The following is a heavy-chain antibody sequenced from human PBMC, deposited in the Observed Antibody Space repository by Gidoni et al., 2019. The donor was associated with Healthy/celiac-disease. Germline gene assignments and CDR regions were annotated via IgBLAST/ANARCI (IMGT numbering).Heavy chain of an antibody. V-gene: IGHV4-30-4*01. CDR1: GGSISSDDYY. D-gene: IGHD3-10*01. CDR2: IYYSGCT. J-gene: IGHJ4*02. Sequence: QVQLQESGPGLVKPSQTLSITFTVSGGSISSDDYYWSWIRPPPGKGLEWFGYIYYSGCTYYNPSLKSRVTISVDTSKNQFSLKLSSVTAADTAVYYCARAIVRGVSFDYWGQGTLVTVSS. CDR3: ARAIVRGVSFDY.